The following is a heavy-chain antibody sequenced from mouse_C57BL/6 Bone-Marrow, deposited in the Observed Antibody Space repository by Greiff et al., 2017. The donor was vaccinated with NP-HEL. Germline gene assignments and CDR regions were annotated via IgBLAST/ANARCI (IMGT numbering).Heavy chain of an antibody. J-gene: IGHJ4*01. CDR2: ISPGCGST. V-gene: IGHV1-56*01. Sequence: VQLQQSGPELVRPGASVKISCKAPGYTFTSHWMQWVRQRPGQGLEWIGEISPGCGSTYDNEKFKGKATLTVDTDSSTAYMQISSLTSEDSAVYFCAREGWMGDYWGQGTSVTVSS. CDR1: GYTFTSHW. D-gene: IGHD1-1*02. CDR3: AREGWMGDY.